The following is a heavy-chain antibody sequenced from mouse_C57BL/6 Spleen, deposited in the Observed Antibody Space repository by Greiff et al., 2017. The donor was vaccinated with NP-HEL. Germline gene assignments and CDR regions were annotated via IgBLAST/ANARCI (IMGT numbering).Heavy chain of an antibody. Sequence: VHVKQSGPELVKPGASVKISCKASGYSFTGYYMNWVKQSPEKSLEWIGEINPSTGGTTYNQKFKAKATLTVDKSSSTAYMQLKSLTSEDSAVYYCARRDYFGNAMDYWGQGTSVTVSS. D-gene: IGHD1-1*02. V-gene: IGHV1-42*01. CDR1: GYSFTGYY. CDR2: INPSTGGT. J-gene: IGHJ4*01. CDR3: ARRDYFGNAMDY.